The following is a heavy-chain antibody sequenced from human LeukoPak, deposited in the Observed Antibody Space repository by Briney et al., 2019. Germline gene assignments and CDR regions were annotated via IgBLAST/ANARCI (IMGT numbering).Heavy chain of an antibody. V-gene: IGHV3-23*01. D-gene: IGHD2-15*01. Sequence: PGVSLRLSCAASGFTFTTYAMSWVRQTPGKGLEWVSTFSGSVDTTYHADSVKGRFTISRDNSKNTVYLQMNSLRAEDTAVYYCAKASAGTCSGARCYYFDSWGQGTPVTVSS. CDR1: GFTFTTYA. CDR3: AKASAGTCSGARCYYFDS. J-gene: IGHJ4*02. CDR2: FSGSVDTT.